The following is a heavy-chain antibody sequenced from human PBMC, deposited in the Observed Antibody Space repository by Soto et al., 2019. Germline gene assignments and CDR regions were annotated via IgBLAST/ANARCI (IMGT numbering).Heavy chain of an antibody. CDR1: GGSISSGGFS. V-gene: IGHV4-30-2*01. Sequence: QLQLQESGSGLVRPSQTLSLTCAVSGGSISSGGFSWSWIRQPPGKGLESIGYIYHSGSTYYNPSPKSRGTLSVARSKNQFSLKLSSVPAADTAVYYWAGGIAARPLRYWGQGTLVTVSS. D-gene: IGHD6-13*01. CDR3: AGGIAARPLRY. J-gene: IGHJ4*02. CDR2: IYHSGST.